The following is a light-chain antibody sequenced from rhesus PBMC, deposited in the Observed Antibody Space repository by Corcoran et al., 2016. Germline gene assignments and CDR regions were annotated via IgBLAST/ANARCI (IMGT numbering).Light chain of an antibody. Sequence: DIQMTQSPSSLSASVGDRVTITCRASQGVRTYLSWYQQTPGKPPKRLIYVASTLESGVPSRVSVSGSGTEFTLTINSLQPEDFATYYCLRCYSGLSFGGGTRVDLK. CDR1: QGVRTY. CDR3: LRCYSGLS. J-gene: IGKJ4*01. V-gene: IGKV1-36*02. CDR2: VAS.